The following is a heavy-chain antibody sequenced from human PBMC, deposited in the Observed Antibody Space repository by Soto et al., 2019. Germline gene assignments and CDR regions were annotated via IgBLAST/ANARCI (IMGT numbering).Heavy chain of an antibody. V-gene: IGHV4-31*03. CDR3: ARVEKQLVAGHNWFDP. Sequence: PSETLSLTCTVSGGSISSGGYYWSWIRQHPGKGLEWIGYIYYSGSTYYNPSLKSRVTISVDTSKNQFSLKLSSVTAADTAVYYCARVEKQLVAGHNWFDPWGQGTLVTVSS. J-gene: IGHJ5*02. CDR2: IYYSGST. CDR1: GGSISSGGYY. D-gene: IGHD6-6*01.